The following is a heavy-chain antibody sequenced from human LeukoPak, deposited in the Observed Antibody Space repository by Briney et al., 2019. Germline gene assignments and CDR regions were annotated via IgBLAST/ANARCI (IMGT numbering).Heavy chain of an antibody. CDR1: GCSFTNYW. D-gene: IGHD5-18*01. J-gene: IGHJ4*02. CDR3: ARSGSGYSYGYAY. CDR2: IYPGDSDT. V-gene: IGHV5-51*01. Sequence: GAALQISCKGSGCSFTNYWIAWGRQMPGKGLEGMGIIYPGDSDTKYSPSFQGQVTMSADKSTTTAYLQWSSLKASDTAMYYCARSGSGYSYGYAYWGQGTLVTVSS.